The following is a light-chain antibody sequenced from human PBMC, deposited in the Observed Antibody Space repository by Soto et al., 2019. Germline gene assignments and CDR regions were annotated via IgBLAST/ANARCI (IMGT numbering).Light chain of an antibody. J-gene: IGKJ2*01. Sequence: EIVLTQSPGTLSLSSGDRATLSCRASQTITTGHLAWYQQKPGQAPRLLVFDASTRATGIPDRFSGTGSGTDFTLTISRLEPEDFAVYYCQHYAGPPRTFGQGTKVELK. V-gene: IGKV3-20*01. CDR1: QTITTGH. CDR3: QHYAGPPRT. CDR2: DAS.